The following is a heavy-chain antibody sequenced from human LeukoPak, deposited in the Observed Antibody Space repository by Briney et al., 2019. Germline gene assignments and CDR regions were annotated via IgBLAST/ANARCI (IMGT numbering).Heavy chain of an antibody. Sequence: HPGGSLRLSCAASGFTFDDYAMHWVRQAPGKGLEWASGISWNSGSIGYADSVKGRSTISRDNAKNSLYLQMNSLRAEDTAVYYCARSSARLDYWGQGTLVTVSS. CDR1: GFTFDDYA. D-gene: IGHD2-2*01. V-gene: IGHV3-9*01. CDR3: ARSSARLDY. J-gene: IGHJ4*02. CDR2: ISWNSGSI.